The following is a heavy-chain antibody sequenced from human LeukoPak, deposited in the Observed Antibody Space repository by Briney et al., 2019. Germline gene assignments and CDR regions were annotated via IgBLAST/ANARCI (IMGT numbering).Heavy chain of an antibody. CDR2: IPYDGSNR. CDR3: AKDGDYVVNYYYYMDV. V-gene: IGHV3-30*02. J-gene: IGHJ6*03. Sequence: PGGSLRLSCAASGFTFSTYGMNWVRQAPGKGLEWVAFIPYDGSNRHYVDSVKGRFTISRDNSKNTLGLQMNSLRAEDTAVYYCAKDGDYVVNYYYYMDVWGKGTTVTVSS. CDR1: GFTFSTYG. D-gene: IGHD4-17*01.